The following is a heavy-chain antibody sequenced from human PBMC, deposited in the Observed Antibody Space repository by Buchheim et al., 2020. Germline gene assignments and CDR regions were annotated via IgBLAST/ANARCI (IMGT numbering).Heavy chain of an antibody. Sequence: QVQLQESGPGLVKPSETLSLTCTVSGGSISSYYWSWIRQPPGKGLEWIGYIYYSGSTNYNPPLKSRVTISVDTSKNQFSLKLSSVTAADTAVYYCARERYDFWSGYYDYYGMDVWGQGTT. CDR3: ARERYDFWSGYYDYYGMDV. V-gene: IGHV4-59*01. CDR2: IYYSGST. J-gene: IGHJ6*02. CDR1: GGSISSYY. D-gene: IGHD3-3*01.